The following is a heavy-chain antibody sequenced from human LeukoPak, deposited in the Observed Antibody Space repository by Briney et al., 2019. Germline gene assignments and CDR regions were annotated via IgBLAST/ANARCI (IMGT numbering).Heavy chain of an antibody. CDR3: ARDPPPNRLGPNFDY. CDR1: GYTFTGYY. CDR2: INPNSGGT. J-gene: IGHJ4*02. V-gene: IGHV1-2*02. Sequence: ASVQVSCKASGYTFTGYYMHWLRQAPGQGLEWMGWINPNSGGTNYAQKFQGRVTMTRDTSISTAYMELSRLRSEDTAVYYCARDPPPNRLGPNFDYWGQGTLVTVSS.